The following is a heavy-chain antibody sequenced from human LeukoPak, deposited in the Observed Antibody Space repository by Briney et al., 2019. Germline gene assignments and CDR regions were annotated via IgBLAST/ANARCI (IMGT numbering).Heavy chain of an antibody. CDR3: ARVRSSSPTIRYYYGMDV. CDR1: GFTFSSYA. CDR2: ISGSGGST. D-gene: IGHD6-13*01. Sequence: GGSLRLSCAASGFTFSSYAMSWVRQAPGKGLEWVSAISGSGGSTYYADSVKGRFTISRDNSKNTLYLQMNSLRAEDTAVYYCARVRSSSPTIRYYYGMDVWGQGTTVTVSS. J-gene: IGHJ6*02. V-gene: IGHV3-23*01.